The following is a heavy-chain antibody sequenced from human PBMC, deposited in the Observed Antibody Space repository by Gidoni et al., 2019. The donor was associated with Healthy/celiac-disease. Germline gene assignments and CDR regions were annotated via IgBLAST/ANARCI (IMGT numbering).Heavy chain of an antibody. J-gene: IGHJ4*02. CDR1: GFTFSSYW. CDR3: ARDGAGSGWTYYFDY. V-gene: IGHV3-7*01. Sequence: EVQLVESGGGLVQPGGSLRLSCAASGFTFSSYWMSWVRQAPGKGLEWVANIKQDGSEKYYVDSVKGRFTISRDNAKNSLYLQMNSLRAEDTAVYYCARDGAGSGWTYYFDYWGQGTLVTVSS. CDR2: IKQDGSEK. D-gene: IGHD6-19*01.